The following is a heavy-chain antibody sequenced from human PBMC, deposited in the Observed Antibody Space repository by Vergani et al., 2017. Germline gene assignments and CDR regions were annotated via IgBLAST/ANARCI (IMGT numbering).Heavy chain of an antibody. D-gene: IGHD6-13*01. J-gene: IGHJ5*02. Sequence: EVQLVQSGAEVKKPGESLKISCKGSGYSFTSYWIGWVRQMPGKGLEWMGIIYPGDSATRYSPSFQGQVTISADKSISTAYLQWSSLQASDTAMYYCARRPVLPPEYSSSWYDDWGQGTLVTVSS. CDR3: ARRPVLPPEYSSSWYDD. CDR2: IYPGDSAT. CDR1: GYSFTSYW. V-gene: IGHV5-51*03.